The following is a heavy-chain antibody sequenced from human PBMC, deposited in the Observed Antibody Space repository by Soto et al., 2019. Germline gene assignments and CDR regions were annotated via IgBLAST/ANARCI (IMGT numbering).Heavy chain of an antibody. D-gene: IGHD1-1*01. CDR3: ARGRYGDY. CDR2: ISAHNGNT. J-gene: IGHJ4*02. CDR1: GYAFTTYG. V-gene: IGHV1-18*01. Sequence: QVHLVQSGAEVKKPGASVKVSCQGSGYAFTTYGITWVQQAPGQGLEWMGWISAHNGNTNYAQKLQGRVTVTRDTSTSTDYMELRILRYDDTAVYYCARGRYGDYWGQGALVTVSS.